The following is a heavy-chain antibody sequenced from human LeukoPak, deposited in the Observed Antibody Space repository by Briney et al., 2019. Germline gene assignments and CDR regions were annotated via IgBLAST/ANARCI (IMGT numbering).Heavy chain of an antibody. V-gene: IGHV3-23*01. CDR1: GFSFSSYA. J-gene: IGHJ2*01. CDR2: LSGSGDNT. Sequence: GGSLRPSCAASGFSFSSYAMSWVRQAPGRGLEWVSTLSGSGDNTYYPESVRGRFTTSRDNSKNTLHLQMNSLRAEDTAVYYCARDAPPSYYYDSRGNAWYFDIWGRGTLVTVSS. D-gene: IGHD3-22*01. CDR3: ARDAPPSYYYDSRGNAWYFDI.